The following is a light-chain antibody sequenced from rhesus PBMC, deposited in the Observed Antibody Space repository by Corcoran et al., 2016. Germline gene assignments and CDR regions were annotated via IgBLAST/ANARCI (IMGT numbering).Light chain of an antibody. CDR2: GAS. V-gene: IGKV4-1*01. Sequence: DIVMTQSPDSLAVSLGERVTINCKSSQSLLYSSNNMNYLAWYQQKPGQAPRLLIYGASSRAPGSPYRFRGGGSGTEFTLTISSLEPEDVGVYFCLQSSNWPWTFGQGTKVEIK. CDR3: LQSSNWPWT. CDR1: QSLLYSSNNMNY. J-gene: IGKJ1*01.